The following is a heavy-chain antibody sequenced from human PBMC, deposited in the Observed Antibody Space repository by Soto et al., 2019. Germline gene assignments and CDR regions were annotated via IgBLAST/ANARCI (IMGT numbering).Heavy chain of an antibody. V-gene: IGHV3-7*05. D-gene: IGHD3-10*01. CDR3: ARGLVDM. Sequence: EVQVVESGGGSVQPGGSLRLSCTVSGFPFSGYLMDWVRQAPGKGLEWVANINHDGSEMYYGDSVKGRFTISRDNAKNSLYLQMNILRVEDTAVYYCARGLVDMWGQGTMVTVSS. CDR2: INHDGSEM. J-gene: IGHJ3*02. CDR1: GFPFSGYL.